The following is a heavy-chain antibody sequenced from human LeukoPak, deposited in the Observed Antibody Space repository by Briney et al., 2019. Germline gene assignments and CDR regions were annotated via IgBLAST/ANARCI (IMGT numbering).Heavy chain of an antibody. CDR2: IKSKTDGGTT. CDR3: KGGSIYPHDAFDI. D-gene: IGHD3-3*02. CDR1: GFTFSNAW. Sequence: GGSLRLSCAASGFTFSNAWMSWVRQAPGKGLEWVGRIKSKTDGGTTDYAAPVKGRFTISRDDSKNTLYLQMNSLKTEDTAVYYCKGGSIYPHDAFDIWGQGTMVTVSS. V-gene: IGHV3-15*01. J-gene: IGHJ3*02.